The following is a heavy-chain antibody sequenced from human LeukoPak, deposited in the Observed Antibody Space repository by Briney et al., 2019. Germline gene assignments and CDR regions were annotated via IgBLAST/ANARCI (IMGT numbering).Heavy chain of an antibody. V-gene: IGHV3-23*01. D-gene: IGHD1-14*01. Sequence: PGGSLRLSCAASGFTFSSYGMSWVRQAPGKGLEWVSGLSGSGGSTYYADSVKGRFTISRDNSKNTLYLQMNSLRAEDTAVCYCAKGTGDTTWVLDYWGQGALVTVSS. CDR1: GFTFSSYG. CDR2: LSGSGGST. CDR3: AKGTGDTTWVLDY. J-gene: IGHJ4*02.